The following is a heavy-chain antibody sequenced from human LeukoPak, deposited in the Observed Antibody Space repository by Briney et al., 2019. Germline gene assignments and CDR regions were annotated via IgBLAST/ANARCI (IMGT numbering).Heavy chain of an antibody. CDR3: ARGRITLVRGVSTEYFQH. CDR2: IYNSGST. D-gene: IGHD3-10*01. V-gene: IGHV4-34*01. Sequence: SETLSLTCAVYGGSFSGYYWSWIRQPPGKGLEWIGYIYNSGSTIYNPSLKSRLTISVDTSKNQFSLRLSSVTAADTAVYFCARGRITLVRGVSTEYFQHWGQGTLVTVSS. CDR1: GGSFSGYY. J-gene: IGHJ1*01.